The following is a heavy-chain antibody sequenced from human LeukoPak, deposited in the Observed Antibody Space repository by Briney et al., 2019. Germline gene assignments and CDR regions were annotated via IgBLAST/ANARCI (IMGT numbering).Heavy chain of an antibody. CDR3: AKDRRAAAGPPYYFDN. Sequence: GGSLRLSCAASRLTFSDYAMTWVRQAPGKGLQWVSTICGSGGRTYYTDSVKGRFTVSRDNSRNTLYLQMKSLRVEDAAVYYCAKDRRAAAGPPYYFDNWGQGTLVTVSS. V-gene: IGHV3-23*01. J-gene: IGHJ4*02. CDR1: RLTFSDYA. D-gene: IGHD6-13*01. CDR2: ICGSGGRT.